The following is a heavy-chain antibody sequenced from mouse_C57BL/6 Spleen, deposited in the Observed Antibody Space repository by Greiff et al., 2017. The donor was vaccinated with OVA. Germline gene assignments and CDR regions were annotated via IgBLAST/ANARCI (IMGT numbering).Heavy chain of an antibody. CDR2: INPNNGGT. CDR3: ARDYSKDY. Sequence: VHVKQSGPELVKPGASVKIPCKASGYTFTDYNMDWVKQSHGKSLEWIGDINPNNGGTIYNQKFKGKATLTVDKSSSTAYMELRSLTSEDTAVYYCARDYSKDYWGQGTSVTVSS. V-gene: IGHV1-18*01. J-gene: IGHJ4*01. CDR1: GYTFTDYN.